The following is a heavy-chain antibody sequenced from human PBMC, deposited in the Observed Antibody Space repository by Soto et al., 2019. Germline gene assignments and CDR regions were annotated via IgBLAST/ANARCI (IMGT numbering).Heavy chain of an antibody. Sequence: SETLSLTCTTSGGFISSGDYYWSWIRQPQGKGLEWIGYIYYSGSTYYNPSLKSRAIISVDTSKNQFFLKLSPVTAADTAVYYCARAATVYYYDSRGDYYRGSGSYDFDYWGQGTLVTVSS. CDR2: IYYSGST. J-gene: IGHJ4*02. CDR3: ARAATVYYYDSRGDYYRGSGSYDFDY. V-gene: IGHV4-30-4*02. CDR1: GGFISSGDYY. D-gene: IGHD3-22*01.